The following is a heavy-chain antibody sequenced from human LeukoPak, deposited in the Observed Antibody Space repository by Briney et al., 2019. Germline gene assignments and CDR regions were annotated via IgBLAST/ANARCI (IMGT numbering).Heavy chain of an antibody. CDR1: GASMRGAGYS. V-gene: IGHV4-31*03. CDR3: ARELYEGYSSSWDDY. J-gene: IGHJ4*02. Sequence: KSSQTLSLTCSVSGASMRGAGYSWFWIRQFPGKGLEWIGYIYYSGSTAYNPSLKSRVAISLDTSENQFSLNLTSVTAADTAVYYCARELYEGYSSSWDDYWGQGTLVTVSS. D-gene: IGHD6-13*01. CDR2: IYYSGST.